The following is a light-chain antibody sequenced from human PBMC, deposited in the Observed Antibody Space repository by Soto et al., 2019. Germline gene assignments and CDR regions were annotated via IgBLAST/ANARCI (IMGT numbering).Light chain of an antibody. V-gene: IGLV2-14*01. J-gene: IGLJ2*01. CDR2: EVS. Sequence: QSALTQPASVSGSPGQSITISCTGTSSDVGGYNYVSWYQQHPGKAPKLMIYEVSNRPSGVSNRFSGSKSGNTASLTVSGLQAEDEADYYCSSRAGNNVVFGGGTQLTVL. CDR3: SSRAGNNVV. CDR1: SSDVGGYNY.